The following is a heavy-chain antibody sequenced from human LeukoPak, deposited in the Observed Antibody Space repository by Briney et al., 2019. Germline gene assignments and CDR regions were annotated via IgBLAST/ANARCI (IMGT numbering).Heavy chain of an antibody. J-gene: IGHJ5*02. Sequence: PSETLSLTCAVSGGSISSGVYSWNWIRQPPGKGLEWIGYIYRSGSTSYNPSLKSRVTISLDTSKNQFSLRLSFVTAADTAVYYCARASVLAWFDPWGQGTLVTVSS. D-gene: IGHD5-24*01. CDR2: IYRSGST. CDR3: ARASVLAWFDP. V-gene: IGHV4-30-2*01. CDR1: GGSISSGVYS.